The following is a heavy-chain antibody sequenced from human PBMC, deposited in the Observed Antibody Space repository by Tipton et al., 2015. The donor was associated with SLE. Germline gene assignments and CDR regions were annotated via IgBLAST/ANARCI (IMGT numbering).Heavy chain of an antibody. J-gene: IGHJ2*01. CDR1: GYTFTNYD. V-gene: IGHV1-8*01. Sequence: QLVQSGAEVKGPGASVKVSCKAFGYTFTNYDMNWVRQATGQGLEWMGWMNPNSGDTGYAQKFQGRVTMTRDTSINTADMELRNLRSDDTAVYYCARFMAARPDWYFDLWGRGTLATVSS. CDR2: MNPNSGDT. D-gene: IGHD6-6*01. CDR3: ARFMAARPDWYFDL.